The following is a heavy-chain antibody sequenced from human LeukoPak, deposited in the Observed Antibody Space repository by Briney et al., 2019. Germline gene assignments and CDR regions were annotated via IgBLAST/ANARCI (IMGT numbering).Heavy chain of an antibody. D-gene: IGHD3-22*01. CDR1: GFTVSSNY. J-gene: IGHJ5*02. CDR2: IYSGGST. Sequence: GGSLRLSCAASGFTVSSNYMSWVRQAPGKGLEWVSVIYSGGSTYYADSVKGRFTISRDNSKNTLYLQMNSLRAEDTAVYYCARDSDYYDSSGYTELNWFDPWGQGTLVTVSS. V-gene: IGHV3-66*02. CDR3: ARDSDYYDSSGYTELNWFDP.